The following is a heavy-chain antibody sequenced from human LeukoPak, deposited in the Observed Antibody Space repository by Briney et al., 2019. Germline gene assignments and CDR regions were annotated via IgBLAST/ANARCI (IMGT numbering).Heavy chain of an antibody. CDR1: GGSISSYY. V-gene: IGHV4-59*08. D-gene: IGHD3-3*01. CDR2: IYYSGST. J-gene: IGHJ5*02. CDR3: ARSTRYYDFWSAPFDP. Sequence: SETLSLTCTVSGGSISSYYWSWIRQPPGKGLEWIGYIYYSGSTNYNPSPKSRVTISVDTSKNQFSLKLSSVTAADTAVYYCARSTRYYDFWSAPFDPWGQGTLVTVSS.